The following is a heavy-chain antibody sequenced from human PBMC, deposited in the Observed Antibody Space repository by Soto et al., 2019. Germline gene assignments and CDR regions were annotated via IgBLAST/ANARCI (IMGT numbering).Heavy chain of an antibody. CDR3: AIGSTYSGEFEF. Sequence: VQLVQSGAEVKQPGSSVKVSCKASGGTFSSYTVPWVRQAPGQGLEWMGGFVPIVGTTDYSQNFQGRLTITADESATTGYMELSSLTSDDTARYYCAIGSTYSGEFEFWGQGTLVTVSS. D-gene: IGHD1-26*01. J-gene: IGHJ4*02. CDR2: FVPIVGTT. V-gene: IGHV1-69*01. CDR1: GGTFSSYT.